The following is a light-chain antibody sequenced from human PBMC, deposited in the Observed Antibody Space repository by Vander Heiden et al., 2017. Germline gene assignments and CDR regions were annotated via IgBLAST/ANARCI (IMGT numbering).Light chain of an antibody. CDR1: TGAVTGEHY. J-gene: IGLJ3*02. CDR2: DTR. CDR3: LLSYSGARV. Sequence: QAVVIQGPSLTSSPGGTVTPPCGSSTGAVTGEHYPYWCQQKPGQAPRKLLDDTRKRHSWTPARFSGSLLGGKAAVTLSGAQPEDEGEYYCLLSYSGARVFGGGTKLTVL. V-gene: IGLV7-46*01.